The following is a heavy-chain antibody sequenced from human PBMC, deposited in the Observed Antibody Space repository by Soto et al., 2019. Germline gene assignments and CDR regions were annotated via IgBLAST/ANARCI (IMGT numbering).Heavy chain of an antibody. D-gene: IGHD6-6*01. CDR2: KYYSGNT. Sequence: SETLSLTCSVSGDSISGNYWSWIRQPPGGGMEWIGYKYYSGNTNYNPSLKSRVTMSVDTSTNKFSLKLSSVTAADTAVYFRARGFALSARGMDVWGRGTTVTVSS. V-gene: IGHV4-59*01. J-gene: IGHJ6*02. CDR3: ARGFALSARGMDV. CDR1: GDSISGNY.